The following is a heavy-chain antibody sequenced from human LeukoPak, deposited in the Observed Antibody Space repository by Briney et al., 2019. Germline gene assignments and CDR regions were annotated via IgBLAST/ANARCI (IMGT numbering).Heavy chain of an antibody. CDR2: ISGSSSTI. CDR3: VRGVGVSRFNYFDP. D-gene: IGHD5-24*01. Sequence: GGSLRLSCAASGFTFSSYSMNWVRQAPGKGLEWVSYISGSSSTIYYADSVRGRFTISRDNSKNTLFLQMNSLRDDDTAVYYCVRGVGVSRFNYFDPWGQGTLVVVSS. V-gene: IGHV3-48*02. CDR1: GFTFSSYS. J-gene: IGHJ5*02.